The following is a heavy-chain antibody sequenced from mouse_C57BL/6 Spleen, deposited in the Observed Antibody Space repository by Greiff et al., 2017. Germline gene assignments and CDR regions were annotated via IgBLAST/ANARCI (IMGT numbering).Heavy chain of an antibody. CDR1: GYTFTDYY. Sequence: VQLQQSGPELVKPGASVKISCKASGYTFTDYYMNWVKQSHGKSLEWIGDINPNNGGTSYNQKFKGKAPLTVDKSSSTAYMELRSLTSEDSAVYYCARRRYGNYDAMDYWGQGTSVTVSS. CDR2: INPNNGGT. V-gene: IGHV1-26*01. J-gene: IGHJ4*01. CDR3: ARRRYGNYDAMDY. D-gene: IGHD2-1*01.